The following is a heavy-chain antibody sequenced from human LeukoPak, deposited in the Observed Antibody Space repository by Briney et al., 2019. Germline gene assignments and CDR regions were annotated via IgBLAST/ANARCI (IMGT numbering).Heavy chain of an antibody. CDR3: ARAEDSSGYLDAFDI. V-gene: IGHV1-69*04. CDR1: GGTFSSYA. CDR2: IIPILGIA. J-gene: IGHJ3*02. D-gene: IGHD3-22*01. Sequence: ASVKVSCKASGGTFSSYAISWVRQAPGQGLEWMGRIIPILGIANYAQKFQGRVTITADKSTSAAYMELSSLRSEDTAVYYCARAEDSSGYLDAFDIWGQGTMVTVSS.